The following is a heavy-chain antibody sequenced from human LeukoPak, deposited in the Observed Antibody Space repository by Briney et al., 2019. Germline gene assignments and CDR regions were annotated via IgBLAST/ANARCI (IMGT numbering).Heavy chain of an antibody. D-gene: IGHD4-17*01. CDR2: MYYSGST. CDR3: ARTPATTWTNHFDY. J-gene: IGHJ4*02. CDR1: GVSISTYY. V-gene: IGHV4-59*01. Sequence: SETLSLTCTVSGVSISTYYWNWIRQSPGKGLEWIGYMYYSGSTNYNPSLKSRVTISVDTSKNESSLELSSVTAADTAVYYCARTPATTWTNHFDYWGQGTLVTVSS.